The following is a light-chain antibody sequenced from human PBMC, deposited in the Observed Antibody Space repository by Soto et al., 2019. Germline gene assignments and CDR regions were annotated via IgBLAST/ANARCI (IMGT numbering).Light chain of an antibody. CDR3: QVWDSSSDHLVV. J-gene: IGLJ2*01. CDR2: DDI. Sequence: SYELTQPPSVSVAPGQTARITCGGNNIGSKSVHWYQQKPGQAPVLVVYDDIDRPSGIPERFSGSNSGNTATLTISRVEAGDEADYYCQVWDSSSDHLVVFGGGTKVTVL. CDR1: NIGSKS. V-gene: IGLV3-21*02.